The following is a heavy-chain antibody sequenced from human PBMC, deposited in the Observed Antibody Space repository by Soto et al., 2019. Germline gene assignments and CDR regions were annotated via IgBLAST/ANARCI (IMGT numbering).Heavy chain of an antibody. V-gene: IGHV3-21*01. CDR3: ARDEYYYDSSGYYYTAFDI. D-gene: IGHD3-22*01. CDR2: ISSSSSYI. Sequence: GGSLRLSCAASGFTFSSYSMNWVRQAPGKGLEWVSSISSSSSYIYYADSVKGRFTISRDSAKNSLYLQMNSLRAEDTAVYYCARDEYYYDSSGYYYTAFDIWGQGTMVTVSS. J-gene: IGHJ3*02. CDR1: GFTFSSYS.